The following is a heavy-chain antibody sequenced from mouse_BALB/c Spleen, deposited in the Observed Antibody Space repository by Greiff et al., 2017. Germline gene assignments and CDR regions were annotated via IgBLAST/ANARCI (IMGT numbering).Heavy chain of an antibody. D-gene: IGHD2-14*01. CDR1: GFTFSSYG. V-gene: IGHV5-6*01. Sequence: EVKLVESGGDLVKPGGSLKLSCAASGFTFSSYGMSWVRQTPDKRLEWVATISSGGSYTYYPDSVKGRFTISRDNARNILYLQMSSLRSEDTAMYYCARGVLLYRYEDYWGRGTTLTVSS. CDR3: ARGVLLYRYEDY. CDR2: ISSGGSYT. J-gene: IGHJ2*01.